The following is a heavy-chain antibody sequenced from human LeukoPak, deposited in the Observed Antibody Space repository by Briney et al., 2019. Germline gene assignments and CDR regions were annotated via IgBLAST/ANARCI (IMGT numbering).Heavy chain of an antibody. CDR1: GFTFSSYW. D-gene: IGHD6-13*01. CDR3: ARVSGKQSSSWYAFDI. V-gene: IGHV3-7*01. CDR2: IKQDESEK. Sequence: GGSLRLSCAASGFTFSSYWMYWVRQAPGKGLEWVASIKQDESEKYYGDSVKGRSTISRDNAKNSLYLQMNSLRAEDTAVYYCARVSGKQSSSWYAFDIWGQGTMVTVSS. J-gene: IGHJ3*02.